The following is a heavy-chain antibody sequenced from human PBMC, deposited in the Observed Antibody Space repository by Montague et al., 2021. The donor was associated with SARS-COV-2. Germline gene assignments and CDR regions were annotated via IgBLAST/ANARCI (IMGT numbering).Heavy chain of an antibody. J-gene: IGHJ5*02. CDR1: GDPITGIYW. CDR3: ARGREYVWSS. CDR2: SHQDGST. D-gene: IGHD3-16*01. V-gene: IGHV4-4*02. Sequence: SETLSLTCVVSGDPITGIYWWSWVRQSPGKGLEWIGESHQDGSTNFNPSLRSRVTIVVTRSRNQFSLHLSSVTAADTAVYYCARGREYVWSSWGQGTLVTVSS.